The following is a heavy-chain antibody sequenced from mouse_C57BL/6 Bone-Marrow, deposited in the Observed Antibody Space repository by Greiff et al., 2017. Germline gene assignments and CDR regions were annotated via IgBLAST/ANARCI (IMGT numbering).Heavy chain of an antibody. CDR2: MDPENGDT. V-gene: IGHV14-4*01. D-gene: IGHD1-2*01. Sequence: VQLQQSGAELVRPGASVKLSCTASGFNIKDDYTHWVKQRPEQGLEWIGWMDPENGDTEYASKFQGKATITADTSSNTAYLQLSSLTSEDTAVYYCTALRLYFDYWGQGTTLTVSS. CDR1: GFNIKDDY. CDR3: TALRLYFDY. J-gene: IGHJ2*01.